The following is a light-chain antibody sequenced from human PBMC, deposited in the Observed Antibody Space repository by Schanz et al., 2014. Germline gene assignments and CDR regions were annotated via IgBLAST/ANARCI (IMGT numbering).Light chain of an antibody. CDR1: SSDVGGYHS. CDR2: DVS. Sequence: HSALTQPASVSGSPGQSITISCTGTSSDVGGYHSVSWYQQHPGKAPKLMIYDVSDRPSGVSNRFSGSKSGNTASLTISGLQAEDEADYYCSSYTTTTWRVFGGGTKLTVL. V-gene: IGLV2-14*01. J-gene: IGLJ3*02. CDR3: SSYTTTTWRV.